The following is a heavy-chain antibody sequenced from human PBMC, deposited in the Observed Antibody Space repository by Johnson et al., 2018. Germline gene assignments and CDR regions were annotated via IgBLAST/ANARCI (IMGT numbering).Heavy chain of an antibody. Sequence: QVQLQESGPGLVKPSETLSLTCTVSGGSISSYYWSWIRQPPGKGLEWIGYIYYSGSTNYNPSLKSRVPISVDTSKNHFSLKLGSVTAAETSVYYCAHAVSFASLYIWGQGIMVTVSS. CDR1: GGSISSYY. D-gene: IGHD2-8*01. CDR2: IYYSGST. CDR3: AHAVSFASLYI. V-gene: IGHV4-59*01. J-gene: IGHJ3*02.